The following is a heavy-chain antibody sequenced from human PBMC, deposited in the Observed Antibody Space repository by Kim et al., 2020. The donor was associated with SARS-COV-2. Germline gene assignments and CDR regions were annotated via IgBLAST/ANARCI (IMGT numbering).Heavy chain of an antibody. CDR2: IYYSGSA. Sequence: SETLSLTCTVSGGSISTSSYYWGWIRQPPGKGLDYIGIIYYSGSAYYNPSLKSRVTIAIDTSKNQFSLKLNSVTAADTAVYYCARQGGYSVLRNAFDIWGHGTKVTVSS. D-gene: IGHD5-12*01. V-gene: IGHV4-39*01. CDR1: GGSISTSSYY. CDR3: ARQGGYSVLRNAFDI. J-gene: IGHJ3*02.